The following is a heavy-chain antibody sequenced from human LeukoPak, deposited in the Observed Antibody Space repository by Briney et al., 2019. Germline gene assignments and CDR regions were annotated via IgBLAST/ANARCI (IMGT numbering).Heavy chain of an antibody. V-gene: IGHV4-39*07. D-gene: IGHD3-3*01. CDR1: GGSLNRNGLY. CDR3: ARATWRPLDSFDF. J-gene: IGHJ4*02. CDR2: ISYSWTT. Sequence: SETLSLTCADSGGSLNRNGLYWAWHRQAPGKGLEGIGSISYSWTTTYHPSLKSRVPLSVDTSKNQFSLELTSVTAADTAVYFCARATWRPLDSFDFWGQGTLVTVSS.